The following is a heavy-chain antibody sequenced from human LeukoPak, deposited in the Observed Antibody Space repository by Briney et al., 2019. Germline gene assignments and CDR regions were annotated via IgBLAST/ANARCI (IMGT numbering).Heavy chain of an antibody. V-gene: IGHV1-2*02. Sequence: ASVKVSCKASGYTFTGYYIHCVRQAPGQGLEWMGWINPNSGGTNYAQKFQGRVTMTRDTSISTAYMELSRLRSDDTAVYYCARSGYGSGSYQAVYYYYYMDVWGKGTTVTVSS. CDR1: GYTFTGYY. J-gene: IGHJ6*03. CDR3: ARSGYGSGSYQAVYYYYYMDV. D-gene: IGHD3-10*01. CDR2: INPNSGGT.